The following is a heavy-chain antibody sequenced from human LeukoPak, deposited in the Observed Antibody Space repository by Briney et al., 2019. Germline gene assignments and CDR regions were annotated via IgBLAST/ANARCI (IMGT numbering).Heavy chain of an antibody. Sequence: SSETLSLTCTVSGGSISNYYWSWIRQPPGKGLEWIGYIYHSGSTYYNPSLKSRVTISVDRSKNQFSLKLSSVTAADTAVYYCARAYSYDDYWGQGTLVTVSS. J-gene: IGHJ4*02. CDR3: ARAYSYDDY. CDR2: IYHSGST. V-gene: IGHV4-59*12. D-gene: IGHD5-18*01. CDR1: GGSISNYY.